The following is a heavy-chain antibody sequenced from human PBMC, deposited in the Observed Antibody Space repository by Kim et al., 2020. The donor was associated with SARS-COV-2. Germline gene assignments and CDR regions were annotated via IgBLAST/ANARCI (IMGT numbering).Heavy chain of an antibody. Sequence: GGSLRLSCVVSAFASSTFGLHWVRHAPGKGPEWVSLISYDGKIKLYADSVKGRFVVSRDYSGNTLHLEMTGLRPDDSAIYYCGSGSIGIAGPIDY. J-gene: IGHJ4*01. D-gene: IGHD3-22*01. CDR2: ISYDGKIK. V-gene: IGHV3-30*03. CDR1: AFASSTFG. CDR3: GSGSIGIAGPIDY.